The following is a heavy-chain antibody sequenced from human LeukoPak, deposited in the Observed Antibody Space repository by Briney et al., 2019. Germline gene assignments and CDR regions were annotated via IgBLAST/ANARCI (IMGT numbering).Heavy chain of an antibody. CDR3: AKEGAPFWSGYYSNNWFDP. J-gene: IGHJ5*02. V-gene: IGHV3-23*01. Sequence: GGSLRLSCAASGFTFSDYYMSWIRQAPGKGLEWVSAISGSGGSTYYADSVKGRFTISRDNSKNTLYLQMNSLRAEDTAVYYCAKEGAPFWSGYYSNNWFDPWGQGTLVTVSS. CDR2: ISGSGGST. D-gene: IGHD3-3*01. CDR1: GFTFSDYY.